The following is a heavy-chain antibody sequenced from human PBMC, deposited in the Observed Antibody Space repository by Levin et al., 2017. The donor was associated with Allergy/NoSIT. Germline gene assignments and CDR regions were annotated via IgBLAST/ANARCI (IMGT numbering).Heavy chain of an antibody. CDR2: INTYTGNT. CDR3: AGERGVVADFRHFDY. Sequence: GESLKISCAASGFTFTDYGFNWVRQAPGKGLEWVSSINTYTGNTAYPGSVKGRFTISRDNARNSVYLQMNSLRVEDTAVYYCAGERGVVADFRHFDYWGQGTLVTISS. CDR1: GFTFTDYG. D-gene: IGHD2-21*01. V-gene: IGHV3-21*01. J-gene: IGHJ4*02.